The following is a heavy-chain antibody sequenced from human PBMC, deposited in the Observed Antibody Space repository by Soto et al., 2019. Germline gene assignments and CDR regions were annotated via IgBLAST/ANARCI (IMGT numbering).Heavy chain of an antibody. CDR2: IIPIFGTA. CDR3: ARYYYGSGRGYYGMDV. V-gene: IGHV1-69*13. J-gene: IGHJ6*02. Sequence: ASVKVSCKASGGTFSIYAISWVLQAPGQGLEWMGGIIPIFGTANYAQKFQGRVTITADESTSTAYMELSSLRSEDTAVYYCARYYYGSGRGYYGMDVWGQGTTVTV. CDR1: GGTFSIYA. D-gene: IGHD3-10*01.